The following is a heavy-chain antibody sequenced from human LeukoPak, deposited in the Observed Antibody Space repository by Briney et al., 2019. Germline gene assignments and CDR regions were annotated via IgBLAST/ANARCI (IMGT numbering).Heavy chain of an antibody. J-gene: IGHJ5*02. V-gene: IGHV1-2*02. CDR3: ARGIAAPGARWFDP. CDR1: GYKLTDYW. Sequence: ASVKVSCKAFGYKLTDYWIHWVRQAPGQGLEWMGWIDPNSGGTNYAQNFKGRVTPTRDTSISTVYMEMSRLISDDTAVYYCARGIAAPGARWFDPWGQGTLVTVSS. CDR2: IDPNSGGT. D-gene: IGHD6-13*01.